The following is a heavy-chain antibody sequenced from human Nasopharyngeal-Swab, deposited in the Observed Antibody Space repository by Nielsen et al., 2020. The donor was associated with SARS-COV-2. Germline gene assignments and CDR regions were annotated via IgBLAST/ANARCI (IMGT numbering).Heavy chain of an antibody. CDR2: ITPDGGAT. J-gene: IGHJ3*02. V-gene: IGHV1-46*01. CDR3: ARDSNVVVVAATAFDI. CDR1: GFTFSHYF. D-gene: IGHD2-15*01. Sequence: ASVKVSCKASGFTFSHYFMHWVRQAPGQGLEWMGVITPDGGATSYAQQFQGRVTMTRDTSTTTVYMELSSLRSEDTAVYYCARDSNVVVVAATAFDIWGQGTMVTVSS.